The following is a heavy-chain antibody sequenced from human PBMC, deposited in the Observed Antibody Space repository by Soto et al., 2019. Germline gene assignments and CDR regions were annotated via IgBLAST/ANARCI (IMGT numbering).Heavy chain of an antibody. V-gene: IGHV1-69*02. CDR3: ARPYGSWSSSFDY. J-gene: IGHJ4*02. D-gene: IGHD3-10*01. CDR2: IIPILGIA. CDR1: GGTFSSYT. Sequence: QVQLVQSGAEVKKPGSSVKVSCKASGGTFSSYTISWVRQAPGQGLEWMGRIIPILGIANYAQKFQGRVTITADKSTSTAYMELSSLRSEDTAVYYCARPYGSWSSSFDYWGQGTLVTVSS.